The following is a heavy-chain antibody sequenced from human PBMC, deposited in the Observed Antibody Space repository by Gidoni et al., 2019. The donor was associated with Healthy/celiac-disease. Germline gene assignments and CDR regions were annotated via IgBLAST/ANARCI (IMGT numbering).Heavy chain of an antibody. V-gene: IGHV3-9*01. CDR1: GFTFDDYA. D-gene: IGHD6-6*01. CDR3: AKESGSIGAAHLYYGMDV. J-gene: IGHJ6*02. CDR2: ISWNSGSI. Sequence: EVQLVESGGGLVQPGRSLRLSCAASGFTFDDYAMHWVRQVPGKGLEWVSGISWNSGSIGYADSVKGRFTISRDNAKNSLYLQMNRLRAEDTALYYCAKESGSIGAAHLYYGMDVWGQGTTVTVSS.